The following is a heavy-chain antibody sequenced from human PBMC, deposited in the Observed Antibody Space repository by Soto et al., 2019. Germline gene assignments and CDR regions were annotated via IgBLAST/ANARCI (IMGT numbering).Heavy chain of an antibody. J-gene: IGHJ6*02. CDR3: ARARITMVRGVIIYPPYYYYGMDV. V-gene: IGHV4-34*01. Sequence: LSLTCAVYGGSFSGYYWSWIRQPPGKGLEWIGEINHSGSTNYNPSLKSRVTISVDTSKNQFSLKLSSVTAADTAVYYCARARITMVRGVIIYPPYYYYGMDVWGQGTTVTVSS. D-gene: IGHD3-10*01. CDR1: GGSFSGYY. CDR2: INHSGST.